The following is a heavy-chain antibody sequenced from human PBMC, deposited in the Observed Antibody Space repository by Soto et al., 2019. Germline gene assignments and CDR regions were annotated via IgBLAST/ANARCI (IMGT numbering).Heavy chain of an antibody. CDR3: AKDTTAGRGPPLPAAGV. D-gene: IGHD2-2*01. CDR2: ISGSGGST. V-gene: IGHV3-23*01. Sequence: GGSLRLSCAASGFTFSSYAMSWVRQAPGKGLEWVSAISGSGGSTYYADSVKGRFTISRDNSKNTLYLQMNSLRAEDTAVYYRAKDTTAGRGPPLPAAGVRGQGTTVTLSS. J-gene: IGHJ6*02. CDR1: GFTFSSYA.